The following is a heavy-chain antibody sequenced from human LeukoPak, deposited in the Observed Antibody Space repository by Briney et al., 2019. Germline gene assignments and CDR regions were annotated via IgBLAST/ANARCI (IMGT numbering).Heavy chain of an antibody. CDR2: IIPILGIA. D-gene: IGHD3-10*01. CDR3: ARVTGFEELFPYNWFDP. J-gene: IGHJ5*02. V-gene: IGHV1-69*02. CDR1: GGTFSSYT. Sequence: SVKVSCTASGGTFSSYTISWVRQAPGQGLEWMGRIIPILGIANYAQKFQGRVTITADKSTSTAYMELSSLRSEDTAVYYCARVTGFEELFPYNWFDPWGQGTLVTVSS.